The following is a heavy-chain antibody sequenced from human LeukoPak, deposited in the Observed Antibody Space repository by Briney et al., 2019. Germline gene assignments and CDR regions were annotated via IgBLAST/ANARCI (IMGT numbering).Heavy chain of an antibody. D-gene: IGHD6-19*01. CDR1: GGSISSSSYY. Sequence: SETLSLTCTVSGGSISSSSYYWGWIRQPPGKGLEWIGSIYYSGSTYYNPSLKSRVTISVDTSKNQFSLKLSSVTAADTAVYYCARRGGAVAGTFFDYWGQGTLVTVSS. J-gene: IGHJ4*02. V-gene: IGHV4-39*01. CDR2: IYYSGST. CDR3: ARRGGAVAGTFFDY.